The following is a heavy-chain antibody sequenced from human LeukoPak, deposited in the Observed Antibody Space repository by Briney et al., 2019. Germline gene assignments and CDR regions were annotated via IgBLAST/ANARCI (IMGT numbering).Heavy chain of an antibody. Sequence: SETLSLTCTVSGGSISSYYWSWIRQPPGKGLEWIGYIYYSGSTNYNPSLESRVTISVDTSKNQFSLKLSSVTAADTAVYYCARGYGDYYYYYMDVWGKGTTVTVSS. J-gene: IGHJ6*03. V-gene: IGHV4-59*01. D-gene: IGHD4-17*01. CDR1: GGSISSYY. CDR2: IYYSGST. CDR3: ARGYGDYYYYYMDV.